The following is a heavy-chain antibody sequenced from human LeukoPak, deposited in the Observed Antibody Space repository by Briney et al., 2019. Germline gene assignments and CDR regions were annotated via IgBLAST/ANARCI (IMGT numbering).Heavy chain of an antibody. CDR3: AKVWPWRLGSGWYYFDY. D-gene: IGHD6-19*01. CDR1: GFTFSGYA. J-gene: IGHJ4*02. V-gene: IGHV3-23*01. CDR2: ISGSGGST. Sequence: TGGSLRLSCAASGFTFSGYAMSWVRQAPGKGLEWVSAISGSGGSTYYADSVKGRFTISRDNSKNTLYLQMNSLRAEDTAVYYCAKVWPWRLGSGWYYFDYWGQGTLVTVSS.